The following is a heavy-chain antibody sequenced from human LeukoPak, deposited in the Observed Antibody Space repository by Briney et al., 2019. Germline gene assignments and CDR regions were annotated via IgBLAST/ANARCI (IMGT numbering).Heavy chain of an antibody. CDR1: GGTFSSYA. CDR2: IIPILGIA. J-gene: IGHJ4*02. V-gene: IGHV1-69*04. Sequence: GSSVKVSCKASGGTFSSYAISWVRQAPGQGLEWMGRIIPILGIANYAQKFQGRVTITADKSTSTAYMELSSLRSEDTAVYYCARGTHSYGSVLFGYWGQGTLVTVSS. CDR3: ARGTHSYGSVLFGY. D-gene: IGHD5-18*01.